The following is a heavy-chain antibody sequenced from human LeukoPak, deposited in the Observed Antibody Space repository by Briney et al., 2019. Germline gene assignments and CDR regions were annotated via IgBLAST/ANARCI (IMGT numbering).Heavy chain of an antibody. Sequence: PSQTLSLTCAISGDSVSTASNAWYWIRQSPSRGLEWLGRTYYRSKWYNDYAVSVKSRITINPDTSKNQFSLQLNSVTPEDTAVYYCARRHSSNWDFDCWGQGTLVTVSS. CDR3: ARRHSSNWDFDC. CDR2: TYYRSKWYN. D-gene: IGHD6-13*01. CDR1: GDSVSTASNA. J-gene: IGHJ4*02. V-gene: IGHV6-1*01.